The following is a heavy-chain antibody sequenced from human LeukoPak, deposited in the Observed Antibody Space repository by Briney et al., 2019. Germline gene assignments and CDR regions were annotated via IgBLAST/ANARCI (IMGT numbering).Heavy chain of an antibody. Sequence: PSETLSLTCAVYGGSFSGYYWSWLRQPPGKGLEWIGEINHSGSTNYNPSLKSRVTISVDTSKNQFSLKVSSVTAADTAVYYCARGSYSRGWYSGAFDIWGQGTMVTVSS. V-gene: IGHV4-34*01. CDR2: INHSGST. CDR1: GGSFSGYY. CDR3: ARGSYSRGWYSGAFDI. J-gene: IGHJ3*02. D-gene: IGHD6-19*01.